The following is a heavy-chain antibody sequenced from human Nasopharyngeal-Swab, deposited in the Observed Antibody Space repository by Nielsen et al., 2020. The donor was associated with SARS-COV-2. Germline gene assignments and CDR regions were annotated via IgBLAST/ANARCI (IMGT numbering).Heavy chain of an antibody. Sequence: ASVKVSCKASGDTFTSYAMHWVRQAPGQRLEWMGWINAGNGNTKYSQKFQGRVTITRDTSASTAYMELSSLRSEDTAVYYCARGYSYGHIDYWGQGTLVTVSS. V-gene: IGHV1-3*01. CDR1: GDTFTSYA. J-gene: IGHJ4*02. D-gene: IGHD5-18*01. CDR2: INAGNGNT. CDR3: ARGYSYGHIDY.